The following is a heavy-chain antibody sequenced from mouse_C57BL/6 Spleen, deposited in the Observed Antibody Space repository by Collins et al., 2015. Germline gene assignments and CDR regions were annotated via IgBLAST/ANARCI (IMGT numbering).Heavy chain of an antibody. CDR2: ISYSGST. Sequence: DVQLQESGPGLVKPSQSLSLTCTVTGYSITSDYAWNWIRQFPGNKLEWMGYISYSGSTSYNPSLKSRISITRDTSKNQFFLQLNSVTTEDTATYYCARWDRPYAMDYWGQGTSVTVSS. CDR3: ARWDRPYAMDY. V-gene: IGHV3-2*02. J-gene: IGHJ4*01. D-gene: IGHD4-1*01. CDR1: GYSITSDYA.